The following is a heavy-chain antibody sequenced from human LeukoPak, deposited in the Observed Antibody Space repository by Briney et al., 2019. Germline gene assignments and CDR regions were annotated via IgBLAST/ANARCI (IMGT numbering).Heavy chain of an antibody. D-gene: IGHD4-23*01. CDR2: ISYDGSNK. CDR1: GFTFSNYA. V-gene: IGHV3-30-3*01. J-gene: IGHJ4*02. Sequence: TGGSLRLSCAASGFTFSNYAMHWVRQAPGKGLEWVAVISYDGSNKYYADSVKGRFTISRDNSKNTLYLQMNSLRAEDTAVYYCARDLTVVTVRLDYWGQGTLVTVSS. CDR3: ARDLTVVTVRLDY.